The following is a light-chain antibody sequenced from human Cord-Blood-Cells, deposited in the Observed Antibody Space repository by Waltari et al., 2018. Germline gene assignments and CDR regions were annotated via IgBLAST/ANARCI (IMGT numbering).Light chain of an antibody. CDR3: QQLNSYPLT. CDR2: AAS. J-gene: IGKJ4*01. V-gene: IGKV1-9*01. Sequence: DIQLTQSPSFLSASVGDRVTITCRASQGISSYLAWYQQKPVKAPKLLIYAASTLQSGVPSRFSGSGSVTEFNLTISSRQPEDFATYCCQQLNSYPLTCGGGTKVEIK. CDR1: QGISSY.